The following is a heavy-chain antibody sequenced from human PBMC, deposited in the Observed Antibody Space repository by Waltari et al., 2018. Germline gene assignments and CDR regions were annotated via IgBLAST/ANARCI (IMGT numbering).Heavy chain of an antibody. V-gene: IGHV4-4*02. J-gene: IGHJ5*02. CDR3: ARDRGLRGGYDS. D-gene: IGHD5-12*01. CDR1: GGSISSGNW. Sequence: QVQLQESGPGLVKPSGTLSLTCVVYGGSISSGNWWSWVRQPPGKGLEWIGEIYHSGSTNYNPSHKSRLSISLDKSKNQFSLNLSSVTAADTAVYYCARDRGLRGGYDSWGQGTLVTVSS. CDR2: IYHSGST.